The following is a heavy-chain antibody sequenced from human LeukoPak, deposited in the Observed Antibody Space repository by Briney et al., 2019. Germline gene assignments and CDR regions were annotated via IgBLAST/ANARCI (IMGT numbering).Heavy chain of an antibody. CDR2: ISYDGSNK. V-gene: IGHV3-30-3*01. CDR3: ARDRVGATDYFDY. CDR1: GFTFSSYA. Sequence: GGSLRLSCAASGFTFSSYAMYWVRQAPGKGLEWVAVISYDGSNKYYADSVKGRFTISRDNSKNTLYLQMNSLRAEDTAVYYCARDRVGATDYFDYWGQGTLVTVSS. J-gene: IGHJ4*02. D-gene: IGHD1-26*01.